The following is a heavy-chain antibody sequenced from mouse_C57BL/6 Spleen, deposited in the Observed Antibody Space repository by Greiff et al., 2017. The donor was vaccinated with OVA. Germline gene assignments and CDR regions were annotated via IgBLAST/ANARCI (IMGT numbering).Heavy chain of an antibody. CDR3: ARNSLLVDYAMDY. V-gene: IGHV2-2*01. CDR2: IWSGGST. Sequence: VKLLESGPGLVQPSQSLSITCTVSGFSLTSYGVHWVRQSPGKGLEWLGVIWSGGSTDYNAAFISRLSISKDNTKSQVFFKMNSLQADDTAIYYCARNSLLVDYAMDYWGQGTSVTVSS. J-gene: IGHJ4*01. CDR1: GFSLTSYG. D-gene: IGHD1-1*02.